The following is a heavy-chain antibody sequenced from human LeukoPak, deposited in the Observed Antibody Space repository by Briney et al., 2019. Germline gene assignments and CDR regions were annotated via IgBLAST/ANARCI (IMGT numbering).Heavy chain of an antibody. D-gene: IGHD2-2*01. CDR2: ISWNSGSI. V-gene: IGHV3-9*01. J-gene: IGHJ4*02. CDR1: GFTFDDYA. CDR3: ATTLRYCSSTSCYVGGVFDY. Sequence: GGSLRLSCAASGFTFDDYAMHWVRQAPGKGLEWVSGISWNSGSIGYADSVKGRFTISRDNAKNSLYLQMNSLRAEDTALYYCATTLRYCSSTSCYVGGVFDYWGQGTLVTVSS.